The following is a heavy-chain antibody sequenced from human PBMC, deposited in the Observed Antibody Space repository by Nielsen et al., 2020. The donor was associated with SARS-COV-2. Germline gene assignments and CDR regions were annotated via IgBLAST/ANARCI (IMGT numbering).Heavy chain of an antibody. CDR2: MSGSSSYI. Sequence: GESLKISCAASGFSFSAYAMTWVRQAPGKGLEWVAQMSGSSSYIHYADSVKGRYTISKDSAKNSLYLQMNSLRAEDTAVYYCARVAGTPPVSYSYFDLWGRGTLVTVSS. V-gene: IGHV3-21*05. J-gene: IGHJ2*01. CDR1: GFSFSAYA. D-gene: IGHD6-19*01. CDR3: ARVAGTPPVSYSYFDL.